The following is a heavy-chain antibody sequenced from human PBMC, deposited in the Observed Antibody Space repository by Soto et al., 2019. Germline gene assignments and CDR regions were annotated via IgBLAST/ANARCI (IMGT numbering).Heavy chain of an antibody. D-gene: IGHD6-6*01. J-gene: IGHJ4*02. CDR1: GFTFSSYA. Sequence: VQLVESGGGVVQPGRSLRLSCAASGFTFSSYAMHWVRQAPGKGLEWVAVISYDGSNKYYADSVKGRFTISRDNSKNTLYLQMNSLRAEDTAVYYCASSVIAARPYWGQGTLVTVSS. V-gene: IGHV3-30-3*01. CDR2: ISYDGSNK. CDR3: ASSVIAARPY.